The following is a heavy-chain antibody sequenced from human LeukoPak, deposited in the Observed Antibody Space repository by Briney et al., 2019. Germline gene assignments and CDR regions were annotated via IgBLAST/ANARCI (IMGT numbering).Heavy chain of an antibody. CDR3: ARQSTETGTGY. CDR1: GYSISNGYY. V-gene: IGHV4-38-2*02. Sequence: PSETLSLTCTVSGYSISNGYYWGWIRQPPGKGLEWIGGIYYSGSTYYNPSLKSRVTISVDTSKNQFSLKLSSVTAADTAVYYCARQSTETGTGYWGQGTLVTVSS. D-gene: IGHD1-14*01. CDR2: IYYSGST. J-gene: IGHJ4*02.